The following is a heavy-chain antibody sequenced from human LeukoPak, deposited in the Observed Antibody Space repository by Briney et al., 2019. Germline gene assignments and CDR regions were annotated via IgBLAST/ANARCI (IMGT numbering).Heavy chain of an antibody. Sequence: SETLCLTCTVSGGSISSSSYYWGWIRQPPGKGLEWIGSIYYSGSTYYNPSLKSRVTISVDTSKNQFSLKLSSVTAADTAVYYCARPWYSSSSPFDYWGQGTLVTVSS. D-gene: IGHD6-6*01. J-gene: IGHJ4*02. CDR1: GGSISSSSYY. CDR3: ARPWYSSSSPFDY. V-gene: IGHV4-39*01. CDR2: IYYSGST.